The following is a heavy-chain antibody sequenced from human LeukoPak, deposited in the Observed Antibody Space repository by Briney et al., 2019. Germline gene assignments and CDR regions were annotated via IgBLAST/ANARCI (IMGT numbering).Heavy chain of an antibody. Sequence: GGSLRLSCAVSGFTFSSYAMSWVRQAPGKGLEWVSAISGSGGSTYYADSVKGRFTISRDNSKNTLYLQMNSLRAEDTAVYYCAKDPRSSSWYYFDCWGQGTLVTVSS. CDR1: GFTFSSYA. CDR3: AKDPRSSSWYYFDC. J-gene: IGHJ4*02. D-gene: IGHD6-13*01. CDR2: ISGSGGST. V-gene: IGHV3-23*01.